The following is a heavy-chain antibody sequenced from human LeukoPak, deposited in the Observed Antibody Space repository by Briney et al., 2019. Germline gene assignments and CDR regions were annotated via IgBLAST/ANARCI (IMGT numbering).Heavy chain of an antibody. CDR1: GFTFSNYG. CDR2: ITSSGIT. V-gene: IGHV3-23*01. Sequence: GGSLRLSCAASGFTFSNYGMNWVRQAPGKGLEWVSGITSSGITYYADSVKGRFTVSRDNSKNTLYLQMNSLRAEDTAVYYCAKQYYYDPNDAFDIWGQGTMVTVSS. J-gene: IGHJ3*02. CDR3: AKQYYYDPNDAFDI. D-gene: IGHD3-22*01.